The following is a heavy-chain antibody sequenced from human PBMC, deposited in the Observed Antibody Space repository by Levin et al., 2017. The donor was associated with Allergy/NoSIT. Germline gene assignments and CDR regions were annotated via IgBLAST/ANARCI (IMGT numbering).Heavy chain of an antibody. Sequence: GGSLRLSCAASGFTFGSYAMHWVRQAPGKGLEWVAVISYDGSNKYYADSVKDRFTISRDNSKNTLYLQMNSLRAEDTAVYYCAREAPYYFDYWGQGTLVTVSS. V-gene: IGHV3-30-3*01. CDR1: GFTFGSYA. J-gene: IGHJ4*02. CDR3: AREAPYYFDY. CDR2: ISYDGSNK.